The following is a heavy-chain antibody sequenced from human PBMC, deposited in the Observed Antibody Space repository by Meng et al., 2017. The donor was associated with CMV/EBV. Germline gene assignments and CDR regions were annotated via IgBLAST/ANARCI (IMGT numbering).Heavy chain of an antibody. J-gene: IGHJ4*02. Sequence: GGSLRLSCAASGFIFSDYYMSWIRQAPGKGLEWVSYITSSGRTKYYADSVKGRFTLSRDNAKNSLYLQMNSLRAEDTALYYCARDLPSDPSLDPIGLDYWGQGTLVTVSS. CDR3: ARDLPSDPSLDPIGLDY. V-gene: IGHV3-11*01. CDR1: GFIFSDYY. D-gene: IGHD1-1*01. CDR2: ITSSGRTK.